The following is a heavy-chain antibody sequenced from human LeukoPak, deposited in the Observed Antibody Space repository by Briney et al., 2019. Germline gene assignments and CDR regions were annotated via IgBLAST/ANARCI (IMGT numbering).Heavy chain of an antibody. V-gene: IGHV3-30*02. CDR3: ASFAWERSMGSFDY. CDR1: GFTFSSYG. D-gene: IGHD1-26*01. Sequence: GGSLRLSCAASGFTFSSYGMHWVRQAPGKGLEWVAFIRYDGSNKYYADSVKGRFTISRDNSKNTLYLQMNSLRAEDTAVYYCASFAWERSMGSFDYWGQGTLVTVSS. J-gene: IGHJ4*02. CDR2: IRYDGSNK.